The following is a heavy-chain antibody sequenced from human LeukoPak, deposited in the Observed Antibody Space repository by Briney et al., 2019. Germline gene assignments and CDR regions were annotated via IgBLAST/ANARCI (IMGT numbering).Heavy chain of an antibody. D-gene: IGHD4-17*01. CDR2: IYYSGSTDYSGST. CDR3: ARQTMTTADAFDI. Sequence: SETLSLTCTVSGGSISSHFWSWIRQPPGKGLECIAKIYYSGSTDYSGSTDYNPSLKSRVTISVDTSKKQFSLKLSSVTAGDTAVYYCARQTMTTADAFDIWGQGTMVTVSS. CDR1: GGSISSHF. J-gene: IGHJ3*02. V-gene: IGHV4-59*08.